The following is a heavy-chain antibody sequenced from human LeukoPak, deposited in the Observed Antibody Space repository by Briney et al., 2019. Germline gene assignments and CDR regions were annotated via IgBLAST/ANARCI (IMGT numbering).Heavy chain of an antibody. CDR3: AKAVNYYGSGMLDY. J-gene: IGHJ4*02. CDR1: GFTFSSYA. D-gene: IGHD3-10*01. Sequence: GGSLRLSCAASGFTFSSYAMSWVRQAPGKGLEWVSAISGSGGSTYYADSVKGRFTISRDNSKNTLYLQMNSLRAEDTTVYYCAKAVNYYGSGMLDYWGQGTLVTVSS. V-gene: IGHV3-23*01. CDR2: ISGSGGST.